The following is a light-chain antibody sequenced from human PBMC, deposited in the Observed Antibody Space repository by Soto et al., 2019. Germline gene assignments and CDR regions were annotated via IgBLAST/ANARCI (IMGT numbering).Light chain of an antibody. CDR1: QSISSY. Sequence: DIQMTQSPSSLSASVGDIVTITCRASQSISSYLNWYQQKPGKAPKVLIYAASNLQSGVPSRFSGSGSGTDFTLTISSLQPEDFATYYCQQSYSTPITFGQGARPEIK. CDR2: AAS. V-gene: IGKV1-39*01. J-gene: IGKJ5*01. CDR3: QQSYSTPIT.